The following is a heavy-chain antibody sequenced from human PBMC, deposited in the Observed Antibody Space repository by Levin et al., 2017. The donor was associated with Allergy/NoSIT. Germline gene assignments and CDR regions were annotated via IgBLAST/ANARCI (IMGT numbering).Heavy chain of an antibody. Sequence: SGPTLVKPTQTLTLTCAFSGFSLSTSGVGVGWIRQPPGKALEWLALIFWDDDKRYSPSLRSRLTITKDSSKNQVVLTITNMDPVDTATYYCAHSTKAAATIYYFDYWGQGALVPVSS. V-gene: IGHV2-5*02. CDR2: IFWDDDK. CDR1: GFSLSTSGVG. J-gene: IGHJ4*02. D-gene: IGHD6-13*01. CDR3: AHSTKAAATIYYFDY.